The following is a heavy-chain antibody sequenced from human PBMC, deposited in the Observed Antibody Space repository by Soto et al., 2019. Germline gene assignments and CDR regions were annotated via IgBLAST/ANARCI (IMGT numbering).Heavy chain of an antibody. CDR2: ISYDGSNK. J-gene: IGHJ6*02. Sequence: PGGSLRLSCAASGFTFSSYGMHWVRQAPGKGLEWVAVISYDGSNKYYADSVKGRFTISRDNSKNTLYLQMNSLRAEDTAVYYCAGGLSQRLAPVQGTYYYYGMDVWGQGTTVTVSS. D-gene: IGHD6-25*01. CDR1: GFTFSSYG. V-gene: IGHV3-30*03. CDR3: AGGLSQRLAPVQGTYYYYGMDV.